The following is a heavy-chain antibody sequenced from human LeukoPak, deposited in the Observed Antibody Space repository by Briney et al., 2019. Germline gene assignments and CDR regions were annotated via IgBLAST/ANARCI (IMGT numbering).Heavy chain of an antibody. Sequence: GGSLRLSCAASGFTLSNFWMSWVRQAPGRGLEWVASIKEDGSEKYYVDSVKGRFTISRDNAKDSLYLQINSLRAEDTAMYYCARFPTGFDYWGQGTLVTVSS. CDR1: GFTLSNFW. D-gene: IGHD4-17*01. CDR2: IKEDGSEK. J-gene: IGHJ4*02. V-gene: IGHV3-7*05. CDR3: ARFPTGFDY.